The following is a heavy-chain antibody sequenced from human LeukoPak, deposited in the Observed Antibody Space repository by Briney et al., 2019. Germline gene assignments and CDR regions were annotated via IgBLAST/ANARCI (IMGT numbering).Heavy chain of an antibody. Sequence: GGSLRLSCAASGFTFDDYAMHWGRQAPGEGLGWVSGIRWNSGSIGYADSVKGRFTISRDNAKNSLYLQMNSLRAEDTALYYCAKEQRVWGLGYCSGGSCYWHDAFDIWGQGTMVTVSS. CDR1: GFTFDDYA. D-gene: IGHD2-15*01. J-gene: IGHJ3*02. CDR2: IRWNSGSI. CDR3: AKEQRVWGLGYCSGGSCYWHDAFDI. V-gene: IGHV3-9*01.